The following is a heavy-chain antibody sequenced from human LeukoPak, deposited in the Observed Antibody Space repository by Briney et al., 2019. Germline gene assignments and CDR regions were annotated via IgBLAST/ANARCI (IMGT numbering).Heavy chain of an antibody. V-gene: IGHV3-30*18. CDR1: GFTFSSHG. CDR2: IRNDGSKK. J-gene: IGHJ4*02. D-gene: IGHD6-13*01. CDR3: AKDVRQEAAAQDY. Sequence: PERSLRLSCAASGFTFSSHGMHWVRQAPGKGPEWVAVIRNDGSKKYYADAVKGRFTISRGNSKNTLYLEMNSLRAEDTALYYCAKDVRQEAAAQDYWGQGTVVTVSS.